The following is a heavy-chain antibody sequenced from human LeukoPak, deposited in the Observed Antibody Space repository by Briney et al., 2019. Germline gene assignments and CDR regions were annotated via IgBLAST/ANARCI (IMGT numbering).Heavy chain of an antibody. CDR2: IKQNGRDT. V-gene: IGHV3-7*03. CDR1: GFSFTNYC. D-gene: IGHD1-26*01. J-gene: IGHJ4*02. Sequence: QPGGSLRLSCAASGFSFTNYCMHWVRQTPGKGLEWVANIKQNGRDTYYVDSVKGRFIISRDNVKNSLYLHLNSLRAEDTAVYYCARALDRGSYAIDYWGQGTLVTVSS. CDR3: ARALDRGSYAIDY.